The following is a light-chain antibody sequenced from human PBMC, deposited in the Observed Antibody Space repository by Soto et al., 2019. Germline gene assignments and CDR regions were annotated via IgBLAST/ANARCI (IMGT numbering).Light chain of an antibody. J-gene: IGLJ2*01. V-gene: IGLV1-44*01. CDR1: SSNIGSNS. CDR2: STN. CDR3: AAWDDSLNGEVV. Sequence: QLVLTQPPPASGTPGQRVTISCSGSSSNIGSNSVNWYQQLPGTAPKLLIYSTNQRPSGVPDRFSGSKSDTSASLAISGLQSEDEADYYCAAWDDSLNGEVVFGGGTKLTVL.